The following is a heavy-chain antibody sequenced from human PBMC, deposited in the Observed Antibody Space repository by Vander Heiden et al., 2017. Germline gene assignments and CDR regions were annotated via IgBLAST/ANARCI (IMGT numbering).Heavy chain of an antibody. V-gene: IGHV3-23*01. Sequence: EVQLLESGGGLVQPGGFLRLSCAASGFPFSSYAMRWLPQAPGRGLDWVSAISGSGGSTYYADSVKGRFTISRDNSKNTLYLQMNSLRAEDTAVYYCAKVSNVDTAMVPHFDYWGQGTLVTVSS. D-gene: IGHD5-18*01. CDR3: AKVSNVDTAMVPHFDY. CDR1: GFPFSSYA. CDR2: ISGSGGST. J-gene: IGHJ4*02.